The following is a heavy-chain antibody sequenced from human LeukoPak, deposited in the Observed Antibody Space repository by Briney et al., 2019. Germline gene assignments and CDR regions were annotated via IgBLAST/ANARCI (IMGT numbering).Heavy chain of an antibody. V-gene: IGHV4-4*07. D-gene: IGHD2-21*01. J-gene: IGHJ4*02. CDR3: AKAPPSTKGRGGGADY. Sequence: SETLSLTCTVSGGSISSYYWSWIRQPAGKGLEWVGRIHNSGSTNYNPSLKSRISMSLDTSKNQFSLELSSVTAADTAVYYCAKAPPSTKGRGGGADYWGQGTLVTVSS. CDR2: IHNSGST. CDR1: GGSISSYY.